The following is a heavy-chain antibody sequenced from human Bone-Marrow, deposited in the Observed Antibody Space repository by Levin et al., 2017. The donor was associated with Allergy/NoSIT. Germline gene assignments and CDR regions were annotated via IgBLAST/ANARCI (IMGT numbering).Heavy chain of an antibody. CDR3: AKGGNDYLWGSYRLFDS. J-gene: IGHJ4*02. D-gene: IGHD3-16*02. CDR1: GFPFTYYA. Sequence: HGESLKISCAGSGFPFTYYAMSWVRQAPGKGLEWVSGLSGSGATTYYADSVKGRFTISRDNSANTVHLQMNSLRAEDTAVYFCAKGGNDYLWGSYRLFDSWGQGALVTVSS. V-gene: IGHV3-23*01. CDR2: LSGSGATT.